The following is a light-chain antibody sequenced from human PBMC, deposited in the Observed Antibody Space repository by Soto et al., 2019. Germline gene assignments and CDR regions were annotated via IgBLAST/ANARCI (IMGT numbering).Light chain of an antibody. Sequence: QSVLTQPASVSGSPGQAITISCTGTSSDVGAYNHVSWYQQHPGKAPKFVIYEVTNRPSGVSNRFSGSKSGDTASLTISGLQPEAEADYYCASSGGSPTYVFGNGTKVTV. CDR2: EVT. J-gene: IGLJ1*01. CDR1: SSDVGAYNH. CDR3: ASSGGSPTYV. V-gene: IGLV2-23*02.